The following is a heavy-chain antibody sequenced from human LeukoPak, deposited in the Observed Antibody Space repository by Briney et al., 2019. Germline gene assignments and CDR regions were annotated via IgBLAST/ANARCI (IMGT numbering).Heavy chain of an antibody. CDR1: GGTFSSYA. CDR2: IIPFLGII. V-gene: IGHV1-69*04. D-gene: IGHD2-2*01. CDR3: ARDTARAPASNWFDP. Sequence: GASVKVSCKASGGTFSSYAISWVRQAPGQGLEWMGRIIPFLGIIDYAQKFQDRVTITADTSTSTAYMELSSLTSEDAALYFCARDTARAPASNWFDPWGQGTLVTVSS. J-gene: IGHJ5*02.